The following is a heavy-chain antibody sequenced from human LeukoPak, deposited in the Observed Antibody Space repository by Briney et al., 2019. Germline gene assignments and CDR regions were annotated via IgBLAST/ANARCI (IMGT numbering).Heavy chain of an antibody. CDR2: IIPIFGTA. D-gene: IGHD2-2*01. Sequence: GASVKVSCKASGGTFSSYAISWVRQAPGQGLEWMGGIIPIFGTANYAQKFQGRVTITADKSTSTAYMELSSLRSEDTAVYYCARQAVPADYYYYYGMDVWGKGTTVTVSS. V-gene: IGHV1-69*06. J-gene: IGHJ6*04. CDR3: ARQAVPADYYYYYGMDV. CDR1: GGTFSSYA.